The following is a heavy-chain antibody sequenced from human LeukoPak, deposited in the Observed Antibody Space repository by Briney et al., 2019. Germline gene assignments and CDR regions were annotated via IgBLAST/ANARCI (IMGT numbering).Heavy chain of an antibody. CDR2: IYYSGST. CDR3: ARSRYDGYFDY. V-gene: IGHV4-59*01. CDR1: GGSISSYY. J-gene: IGHJ4*02. Sequence: SETLSLTCTVSGGSISSYYWSWIRQPPGKGLEWIGYIYYSGSTNYNPSLKSRVTISVDTSKNQFSLKLSSVTAADTAVYYCARSRYDGYFDYWGQGTLVTVSS. D-gene: IGHD1-1*01.